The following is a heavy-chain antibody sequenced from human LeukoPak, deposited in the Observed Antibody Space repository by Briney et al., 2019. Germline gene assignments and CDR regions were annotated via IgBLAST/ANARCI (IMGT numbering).Heavy chain of an antibody. CDR1: GGTFSSYA. CDR2: IIPIFGTA. Sequence: SVKVSCKASGGTFSSYATSWVRQAPGQGLEWMGGIIPIFGTANYAQKFQGRVTITADESTSTAYMELSSLRSEDTAVYYCAVDHQRDIVVVPAARGNWFDPWGQGTLVTVSS. CDR3: AVDHQRDIVVVPAARGNWFDP. V-gene: IGHV1-69*13. J-gene: IGHJ5*02. D-gene: IGHD2-2*01.